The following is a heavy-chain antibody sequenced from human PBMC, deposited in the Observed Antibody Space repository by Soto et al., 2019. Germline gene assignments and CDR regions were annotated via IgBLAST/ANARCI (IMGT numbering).Heavy chain of an antibody. Sequence: QLQLQESGPGLVKPSETLSLTCTVSGGSISSSSYYWGWIRQPPGKGLEWIGSIYYSGSTYYNPSRKSLATISVDTSKNQFSLNLSSVTAADTAVYYCARHREWGTDPIYYYGMDVWGQGTTVTVSS. D-gene: IGHD1-26*01. J-gene: IGHJ6*02. CDR3: ARHREWGTDPIYYYGMDV. CDR2: IYYSGST. V-gene: IGHV4-39*01. CDR1: GGSISSSSYY.